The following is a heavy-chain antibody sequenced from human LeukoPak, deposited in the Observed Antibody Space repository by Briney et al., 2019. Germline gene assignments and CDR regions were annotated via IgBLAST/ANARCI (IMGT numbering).Heavy chain of an antibody. CDR2: INPNSGGT. Sequence: ASVKVSCKASGYTFTGYYMHWVRQAPGQGLEWMGWINPNSGGTNYAQKFQGRVTMTRDTSISTAYMELSRLRSDDTAVYYCARADYSSTWSHDYYYMDVWGKGTTVTVSS. V-gene: IGHV1-2*02. D-gene: IGHD6-13*01. CDR3: ARADYSSTWSHDYYYMDV. J-gene: IGHJ6*03. CDR1: GYTFTGYY.